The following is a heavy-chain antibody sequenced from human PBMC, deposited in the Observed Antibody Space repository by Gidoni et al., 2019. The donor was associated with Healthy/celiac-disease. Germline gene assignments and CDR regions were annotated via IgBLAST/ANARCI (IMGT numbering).Heavy chain of an antibody. J-gene: IGHJ4*02. D-gene: IGHD3-10*01. CDR3: ARGITMVQGVKVTFDY. CDR2: INHSGST. Sequence: QVQLQQWGAGLLKPSETLSLTCAVYGGSFSGYYWIGEINHSGSTKSRVTISVDTSKNQFSLKLSSVTAADTAVYYCARGITMVQGVKVTFDYWGQGTLVTVSS. CDR1: GGSFSGYY. V-gene: IGHV4-34*01.